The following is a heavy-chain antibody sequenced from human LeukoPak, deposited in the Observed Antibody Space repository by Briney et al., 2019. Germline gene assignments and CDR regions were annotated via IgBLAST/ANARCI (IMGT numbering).Heavy chain of an antibody. J-gene: IGHJ5*02. V-gene: IGHV3-23*01. Sequence: GGSLRLSCAASGLTFSSYAMSWVRQAPGKGLEWVSAISGSGGSTYYADSVKGRFTISRDNSKNTLYLQMNSLGAEDTAVYYCAKDGYDFWSGKNWFDPWGQGTLVTVSS. CDR2: ISGSGGST. CDR1: GLTFSSYA. D-gene: IGHD3-3*01. CDR3: AKDGYDFWSGKNWFDP.